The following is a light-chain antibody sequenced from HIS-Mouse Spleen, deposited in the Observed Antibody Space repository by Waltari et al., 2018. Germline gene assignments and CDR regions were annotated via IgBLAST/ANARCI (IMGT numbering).Light chain of an antibody. Sequence: SYELTQPPSVSVSPGQTASIPCPGDKLGDKYACWYQQKPGQSPVRVIYKDSKRPSGIPERFSGSNSGNTATLTISGTQAMDEADYYCQAWDSSTDVVFGGGTKLTVL. V-gene: IGLV3-1*01. CDR1: KLGDKY. J-gene: IGLJ2*01. CDR3: QAWDSSTDVV. CDR2: KDS.